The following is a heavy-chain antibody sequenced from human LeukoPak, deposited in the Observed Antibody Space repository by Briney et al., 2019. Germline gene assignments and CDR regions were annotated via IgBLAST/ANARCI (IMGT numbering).Heavy chain of an antibody. CDR1: GYTFTGVY. Sequence: ASVKVSCKASGYTFTGVYIHWVRQAPGQGPEWMAWINPQSGATNYAQKFRGRVTMTRDVSISTAYMEVTSLTFDDTAVYYCARGGDDSGLYFAYRGQGTLVTVSS. CDR2: INPQSGAT. V-gene: IGHV1-2*02. CDR3: ARGGDDSGLYFAY. D-gene: IGHD3-22*01. J-gene: IGHJ4*02.